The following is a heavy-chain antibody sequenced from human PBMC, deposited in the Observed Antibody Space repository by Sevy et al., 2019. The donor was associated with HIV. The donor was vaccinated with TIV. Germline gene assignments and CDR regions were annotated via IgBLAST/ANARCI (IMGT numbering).Heavy chain of an antibody. J-gene: IGHJ6*02. CDR3: ARAPTDFWTGGMDV. CDR1: GYSFTGYW. Sequence: ASVKVSCKTSGYSFTGYWIHWVRQAPGQGLEWMGRINPISGGTDDSQKFQGRVTMTRDTSFSTAYMEVTRLTYDDTAVYYCARAPTDFWTGGMDVWGQGTTVTVSS. CDR2: INPISGGT. D-gene: IGHD3-3*01. V-gene: IGHV1-2*06.